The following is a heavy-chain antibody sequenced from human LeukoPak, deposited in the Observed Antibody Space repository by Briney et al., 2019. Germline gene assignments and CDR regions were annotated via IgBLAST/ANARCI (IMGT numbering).Heavy chain of an antibody. CDR1: GGSISSYY. J-gene: IGHJ4*02. V-gene: IGHV4-4*07. CDR3: AREGYSSSWYRPSYFDY. Sequence: SETLSLTCTGSGGSISSYYWSWIRQPAGKGLEWIGRIYTSGSINYNPSLKSRVTMSVDTSKNQFSLKLSSVTAADTAVYYCAREGYSSSWYRPSYFDYWGQGTLVTVSS. CDR2: IYTSGSI. D-gene: IGHD6-13*01.